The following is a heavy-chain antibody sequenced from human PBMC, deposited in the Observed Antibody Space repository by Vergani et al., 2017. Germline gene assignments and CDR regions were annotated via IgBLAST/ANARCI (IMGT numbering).Heavy chain of an antibody. D-gene: IGHD3-9*01. CDR2: IYPGDSDT. J-gene: IGHJ4*02. V-gene: IGHV5-51*01. Sequence: EVQLVQSGAEVKKPGESLKISCKGSGYSFTTYWIVWVRQMPGKGLEWLGNIYPGDSDTRYSPSFQGQVTISADNSISTAYLQWSSLKAWDTALYYCARQYYDMLTGYYYFDYWGQGTLVTVSS. CDR1: GYSFTTYW. CDR3: ARQYYDMLTGYYYFDY.